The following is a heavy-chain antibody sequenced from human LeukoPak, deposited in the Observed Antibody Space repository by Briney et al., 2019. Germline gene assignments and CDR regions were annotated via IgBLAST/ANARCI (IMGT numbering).Heavy chain of an antibody. CDR1: GITFSSSG. CDR3: AKSPAGIPDY. J-gene: IGHJ4*02. CDR2: ISYDGSNK. Sequence: GRSLRLSCAASGITFSSSGMHWVRQAPGKGLEWVAVISYDGSNKYYADSVKGRFTISRDNSKNTLYLQMNSLRAEDTAVYYCAKSPAGIPDYWGQGTLVTVSS. V-gene: IGHV3-30*18. D-gene: IGHD2-15*01.